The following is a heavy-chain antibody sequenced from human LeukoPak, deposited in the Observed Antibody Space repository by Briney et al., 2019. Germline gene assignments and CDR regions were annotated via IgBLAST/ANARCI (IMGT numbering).Heavy chain of an antibody. CDR1: GFTFSNHE. D-gene: IGHD2-21*01. CDR2: TSRGGSDI. Sequence: GGSLKLSCVTSGFTFSNHEMNWVRQAPGKGLEWVAYTSRGGSDISYADSARGRFTISSDIASNTLYLQMNSLRVEDTAVYFCVRARLIRLENFFDYWGQGTLVTVSS. V-gene: IGHV3-48*03. CDR3: VRARLIRLENFFDY. J-gene: IGHJ4*02.